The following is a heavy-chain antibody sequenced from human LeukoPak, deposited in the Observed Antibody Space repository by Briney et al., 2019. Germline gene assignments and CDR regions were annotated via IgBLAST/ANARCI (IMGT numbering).Heavy chain of an antibody. J-gene: IGHJ4*02. D-gene: IGHD1-26*01. CDR3: ARDPNEPGSHSDY. Sequence: GGSLRLSCAASGFTFSSYGMHWVRQAPGKGLEWVAFIRSDGSNKYYADSVKGRFTIFRDSFENSLYLQMNSLRAEDTAVYYCARDPNEPGSHSDYWGQGTLVTVSS. V-gene: IGHV3-30*02. CDR2: IRSDGSNK. CDR1: GFTFSSYG.